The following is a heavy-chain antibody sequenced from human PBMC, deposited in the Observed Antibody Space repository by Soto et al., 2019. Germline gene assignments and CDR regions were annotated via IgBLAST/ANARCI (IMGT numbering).Heavy chain of an antibody. J-gene: IGHJ6*03. Sequence: QVQLQESGPGLVKPSGTLSLTCAVSSGSISSSNWWSWVRQPPGKGLEWIGEIYHSGSTNYNPSLKSRVTISVDKPKNQCSLKLSSVTAAGTAVYYCARLNIVVVPAGENYYYIDVWGKGTTVTVSS. CDR2: IYHSGST. CDR3: ARLNIVVVPAGENYYYIDV. V-gene: IGHV4-4*02. CDR1: SGSISSSNW. D-gene: IGHD2-2*01.